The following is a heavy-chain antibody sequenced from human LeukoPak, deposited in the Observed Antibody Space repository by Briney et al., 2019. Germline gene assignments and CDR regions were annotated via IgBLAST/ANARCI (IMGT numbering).Heavy chain of an antibody. V-gene: IGHV1-2*02. D-gene: IGHD3-10*01. CDR1: GYTFTGYY. CDR3: ARVVRGVISLSNWFDP. Sequence: GASVKVSCRASGYTFTGYYMHWVRQAPGQGLEWMGWINPNSGGTNYAQKFQGRVTMTRDTSISTAYMELSRLRSDDTAVYYCARVVRGVISLSNWFDPWGQGTLVTVSS. CDR2: INPNSGGT. J-gene: IGHJ5*02.